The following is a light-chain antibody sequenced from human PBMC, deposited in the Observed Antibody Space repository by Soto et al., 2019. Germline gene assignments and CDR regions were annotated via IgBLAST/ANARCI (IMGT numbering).Light chain of an antibody. Sequence: IVMTQSPATLSVSPGERATLSCRASQSINTNLAWYHQKPGQAPRLLMFRPSIRATGFPARFSGSGSGTEFNITISSLQSEDAAIYYCEQYNNWPRSTVGGGTKVEIK. CDR1: QSINTN. CDR2: RPS. J-gene: IGKJ4*01. V-gene: IGKV3-15*01. CDR3: EQYNNWPRST.